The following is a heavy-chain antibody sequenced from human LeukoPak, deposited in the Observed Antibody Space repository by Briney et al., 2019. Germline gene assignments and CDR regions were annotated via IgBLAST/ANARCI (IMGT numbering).Heavy chain of an antibody. CDR3: ASLPPYYYDSSGYYYRLWYFDL. Sequence: SETLSLTCTVSGGSISSSSYYWGWIRQPPGKGLEWIGSIYYSGSTYYNPSLKSRVTISVDTSKNQFSLKLSSVTAADTAVYYCASLPPYYYDSSGYYYRLWYFDLWGRGTLVTVSS. J-gene: IGHJ2*01. CDR2: IYYSGST. D-gene: IGHD3-22*01. V-gene: IGHV4-39*01. CDR1: GGSISSSSYY.